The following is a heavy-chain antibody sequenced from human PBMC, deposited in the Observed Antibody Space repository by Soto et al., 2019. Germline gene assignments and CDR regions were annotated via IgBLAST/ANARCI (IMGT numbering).Heavy chain of an antibody. V-gene: IGHV4-31*03. J-gene: IGHJ6*02. CDR1: GGSISSGGYY. CDR2: IYYSGST. Sequence: SETLSLTCTVSGGSISSGGYYWSWIRQHPGQGLEWLGYIYYSGSTYYIPSLKSRVTISADTSKNQLSLKLSTVTAADTAVYYCVRQLVRGSYYYGMAVWGQGTRVPAP. CDR3: VRQLVRGSYYYGMAV. D-gene: IGHD6-6*01.